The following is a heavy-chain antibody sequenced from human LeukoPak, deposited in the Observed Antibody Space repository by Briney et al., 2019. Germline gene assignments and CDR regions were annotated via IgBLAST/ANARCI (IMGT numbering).Heavy chain of an antibody. CDR1: GFTFSSYG. J-gene: IGHJ4*02. Sequence: GGSLRLSCAASGFTFSSYGMNRVRQAPGKGLEWVSYISSSGSTIYYADSVKGRFTISRDNAKNSLYLQMNSLRAEDTAVYYCARGDSGSYYFDYWGQGTLVTVSS. CDR3: ARGDSGSYYFDY. V-gene: IGHV3-48*03. CDR2: ISSSGSTI. D-gene: IGHD1-26*01.